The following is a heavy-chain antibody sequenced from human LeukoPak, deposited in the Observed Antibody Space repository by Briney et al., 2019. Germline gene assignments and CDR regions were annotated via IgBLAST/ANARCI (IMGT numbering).Heavy chain of an antibody. V-gene: IGHV4-4*07. D-gene: IGHD7-27*01. Sequence: SETLSLTCTVSGGSISSYYWSWIRQPAGEGLEWIGRLHTSGSTHYNPSLKSRVTISVDTSKNQFSLKLRSVTAADTAVYYCARGLWGWFDPWGQGTLVTVSS. CDR3: ARGLWGWFDP. CDR1: GGSISSYY. CDR2: LHTSGST. J-gene: IGHJ5*02.